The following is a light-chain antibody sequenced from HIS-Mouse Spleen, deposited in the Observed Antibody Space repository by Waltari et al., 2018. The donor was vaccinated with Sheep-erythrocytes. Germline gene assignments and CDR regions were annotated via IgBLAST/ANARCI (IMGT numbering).Light chain of an antibody. CDR1: PSISSY. Sequence: DIQITQSPSSLSASVGDRVTITCRASPSISSYLNWYQQKPGKAPKLLIYAASSLQSGVPSRFSGSGSGTDFTLTISSLQPEDFATYYCQQSYSTPQFTFGPGTKVDIK. CDR2: AAS. J-gene: IGKJ3*01. CDR3: QQSYSTPQFT. V-gene: IGKV1-39*01.